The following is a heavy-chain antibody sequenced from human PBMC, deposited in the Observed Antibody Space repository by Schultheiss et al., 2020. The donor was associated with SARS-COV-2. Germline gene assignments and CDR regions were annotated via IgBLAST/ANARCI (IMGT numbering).Heavy chain of an antibody. J-gene: IGHJ4*02. CDR1: GGSFSGYY. CDR3: ARGLTMVRGVPFYYFDY. V-gene: IGHV4-59*10. D-gene: IGHD3-10*01. Sequence: SETLSLTCAVYGGSFSGYYWSWIRQPAGKGLEWIGRIYTSGSTNYNPSLKSRVTMSVDRSKNQFSLKLSSVTAADTAVYYCARGLTMVRGVPFYYFDYWGQGTLVTVSS. CDR2: IYTSGST.